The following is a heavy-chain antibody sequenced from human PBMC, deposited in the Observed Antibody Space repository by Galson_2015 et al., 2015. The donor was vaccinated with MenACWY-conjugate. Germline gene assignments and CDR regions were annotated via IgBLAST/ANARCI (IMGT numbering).Heavy chain of an antibody. V-gene: IGHV3-30*04. CDR1: GFTFSLYA. J-gene: IGHJ1*01. CDR2: ISFDGKYK. CDR3: ARG. Sequence: SLRLSCAASGFTFSLYAIHWVRQTPEKGLEWVAIISFDGKYKDYAESVKGRFNISRDNSKNTAHLQMDNVRPEDTSVYYCARGWG.